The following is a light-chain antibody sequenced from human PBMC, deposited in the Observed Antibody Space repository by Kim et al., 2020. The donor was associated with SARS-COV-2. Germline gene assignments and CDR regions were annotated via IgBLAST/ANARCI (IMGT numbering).Light chain of an antibody. Sequence: SEALGQTARITCGGNNIGSKNVHWYQQKPGKAPVLVTYRDSNRPSGIPERFSGSNSGNTATLTISRAQAGDEADYYCQVWDSSTYVFGTGTKVTVL. J-gene: IGLJ1*01. CDR1: NIGSKN. V-gene: IGLV3-9*01. CDR3: QVWDSSTYV. CDR2: RDS.